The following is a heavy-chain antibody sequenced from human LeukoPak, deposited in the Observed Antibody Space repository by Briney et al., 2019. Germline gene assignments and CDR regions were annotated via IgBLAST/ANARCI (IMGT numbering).Heavy chain of an antibody. CDR2: ISYDGRQK. J-gene: IGHJ4*02. D-gene: IGHD3-3*01. CDR1: GFTFSEYA. CDR3: ARVFLERLTSGYFDN. V-gene: IGHV3-30-3*01. Sequence: GGSLRLSCAASGFTFSEYAMHWVRQAPGTGREWVAVISYDGRQKYYGDSVKGRFTISRDNPKNTLYLQMNSLRDDDTAVYYCARVFLERLTSGYFDNWGQGTLVTVSP.